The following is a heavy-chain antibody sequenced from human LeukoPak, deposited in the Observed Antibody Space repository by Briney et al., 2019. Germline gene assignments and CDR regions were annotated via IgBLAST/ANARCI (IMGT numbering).Heavy chain of an antibody. CDR2: IYYIGSP. J-gene: IGHJ4*02. CDR3: ARRYYYDKARFDY. V-gene: IGHV4-39*01. D-gene: IGHD3-22*01. Sequence: PSETLSLTCTVSGGSITSGGYFWGWIRQPPGKGLEWIGSIYYIGSPYYNPSLKSRVTISLDTSKNQFSLKLSSVTAADTAVYYCARRYYYDKARFDYWGQGTLVTVSS. CDR1: GGSITSGGYF.